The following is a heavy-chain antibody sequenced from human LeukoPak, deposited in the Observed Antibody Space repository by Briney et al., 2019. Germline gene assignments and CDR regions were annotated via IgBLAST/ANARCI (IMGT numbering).Heavy chain of an antibody. CDR3: ARRRKYCSSTSCYLKPWFDP. CDR2: INHSGST. CDR1: GGSFSGYY. Sequence: SETLSLTCAVYGGSFSGYYWSWIRQPPGKGLEWIGEINHSGSTNYNPSLKSRVTISVDTSKNQFSLKLSSVTAADTAVYYCARRRKYCSSTSCYLKPWFDPWGQGTLVTVSS. D-gene: IGHD2-2*01. V-gene: IGHV4-34*01. J-gene: IGHJ5*02.